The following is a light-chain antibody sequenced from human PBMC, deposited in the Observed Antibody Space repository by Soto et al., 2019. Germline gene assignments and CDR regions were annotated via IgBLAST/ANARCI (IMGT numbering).Light chain of an antibody. CDR3: QSYDSSLSGFYV. J-gene: IGLJ1*01. V-gene: IGLV1-40*01. CDR2: GNS. Sequence: QSVLAQPPSVSGAPGQRVTISCTGSSSNIGAGYDVHWYQQLPGTAPKLLIYGNSVRPSGVPDRFSGSQSGTSASMAITGLQAEDEADYYCQSYDSSLSGFYVFGTGTKRTVL. CDR1: SSNIGAGYD.